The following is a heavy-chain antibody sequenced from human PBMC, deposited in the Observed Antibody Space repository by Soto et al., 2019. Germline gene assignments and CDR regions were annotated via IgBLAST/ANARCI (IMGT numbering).Heavy chain of an antibody. V-gene: IGHV1-3*01. CDR2: INAGNGNT. D-gene: IGHD3-16*02. CDR1: GYTFTSYA. J-gene: IGHJ6*03. CDR3: ARDQIRGIGELSSGGILGPEYYYYYYYMDV. Sequence: ASVKVSCKASGYTFTSYAMHWVRQAPGQRLEWMGWINAGNGNTKYSQKFQGRVTITRDTSARTAYMELSSLRSEDTAVYYCARDQIRGIGELSSGGILGPEYYYYYYYMDVWGKGTTVTVSS.